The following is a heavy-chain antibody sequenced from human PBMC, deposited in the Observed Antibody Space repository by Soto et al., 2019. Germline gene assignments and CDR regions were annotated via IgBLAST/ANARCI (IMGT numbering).Heavy chain of an antibody. D-gene: IGHD6-19*01. V-gene: IGHV1-69*12. CDR2: IIPIFGTA. CDR1: GGTFSSYA. Sequence: QVQLVQSGAEVKKPGSSVKVSCKASGGTFSSYAISWVRQAPGQGLEWMGGIIPIFGTANYAQKFQGRVTIXAXGATSTAYMELGSLRSEDTAVYYCAQGEDSSGWYNYWGQGTLVTVSS. J-gene: IGHJ4*02. CDR3: AQGEDSSGWYNY.